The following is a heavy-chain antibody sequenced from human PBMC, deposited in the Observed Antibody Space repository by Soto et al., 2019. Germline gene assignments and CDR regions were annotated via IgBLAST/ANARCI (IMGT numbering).Heavy chain of an antibody. J-gene: IGHJ6*02. Sequence: SETLSLTCTVSGGSISSSSYYWGWIRQPPGKGLEWIGSIYYSGSTYYNPSLKSRVTISVDTSKNQFSLKLSSVTAADTAVYYCARQADYYYGMDVWGQGTTVTSP. CDR2: IYYSGST. CDR3: ARQADYYYGMDV. V-gene: IGHV4-39*01. CDR1: GGSISSSSYY.